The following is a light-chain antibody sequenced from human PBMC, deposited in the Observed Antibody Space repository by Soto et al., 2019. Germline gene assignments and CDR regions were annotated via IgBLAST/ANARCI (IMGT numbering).Light chain of an antibody. Sequence: IVLTQSPATLSLSPGDRATLSCRSGQSISNYLAWYQQKPGQAPRLLIYDASHRATGIPARFSGVGSGTDFTLTISSLEPEDFAVYYCQQRSNWPRITFGQGTRLEIK. CDR3: QQRSNWPRIT. CDR1: QSISNY. J-gene: IGKJ5*01. V-gene: IGKV3-11*01. CDR2: DAS.